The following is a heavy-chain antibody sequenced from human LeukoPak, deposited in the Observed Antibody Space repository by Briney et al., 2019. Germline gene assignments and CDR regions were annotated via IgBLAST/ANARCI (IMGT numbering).Heavy chain of an antibody. D-gene: IGHD2-15*01. CDR1: GFTFSSYA. V-gene: IGHV3-30*04. Sequence: PGRSLRLSCAASGFTFSSYAMHWVRQAPGKGLEWVAVISYDGSNKYYADSVKGRFTISRDNSKNTLYLQMNSLRAEDTAVYYCARAIYCSGGSCSDYWGQGTLVTVSS. CDR2: ISYDGSNK. J-gene: IGHJ4*02. CDR3: ARAIYCSGGSCSDY.